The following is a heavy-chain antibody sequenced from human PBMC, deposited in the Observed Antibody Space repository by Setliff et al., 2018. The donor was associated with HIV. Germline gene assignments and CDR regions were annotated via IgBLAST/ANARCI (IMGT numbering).Heavy chain of an antibody. J-gene: IGHJ6*03. Sequence: LRLSCAASGFTSSSHAMSWVRQAPGKGLEWVSAISGSGGSTYYADSVKGRFTISRDNAKNTLYLQMNSLKTEDTAVYYCARSGSYAVMDVWGIGTTVTVSS. V-gene: IGHV3-23*01. CDR3: ARSGSYAVMDV. D-gene: IGHD1-26*01. CDR1: GFTSSSHA. CDR2: ISGSGGST.